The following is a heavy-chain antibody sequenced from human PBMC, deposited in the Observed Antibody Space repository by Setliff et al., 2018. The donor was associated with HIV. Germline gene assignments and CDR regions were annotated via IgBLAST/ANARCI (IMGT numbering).Heavy chain of an antibody. CDR3: ASDISPDDGYNRLHYFDY. Sequence: SETLSLTCAVSGYSISGGYYWGWIRQPPGKGLEWIGSIYHSGSTNYNPSLKSRVTISVDTSKNQFSLRLNSVTAADTAVYYCASDISPDDGYNRLHYFDYWGQGTLVTVSS. V-gene: IGHV4-38-2*01. CDR1: GYSISGGYY. J-gene: IGHJ4*02. D-gene: IGHD5-12*01. CDR2: IYHSGST.